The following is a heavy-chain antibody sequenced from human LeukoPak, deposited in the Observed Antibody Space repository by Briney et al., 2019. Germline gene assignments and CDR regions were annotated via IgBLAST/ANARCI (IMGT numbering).Heavy chain of an antibody. D-gene: IGHD2-15*01. CDR2: IYYSGST. CDR3: AREGVGQFNRYFDS. Sequence: PSETLSLTCTVSGDSISRDDYFWSWIRQLPGKDLEWIGYIYYSGSTYYNPSLKSRVSMSVDTSKNQFSLKLNSVTAADTAVYFCAREGVGQFNRYFDSWGQGILVTVSS. J-gene: IGHJ5*01. V-gene: IGHV4-31*03. CDR1: GDSISRDDYF.